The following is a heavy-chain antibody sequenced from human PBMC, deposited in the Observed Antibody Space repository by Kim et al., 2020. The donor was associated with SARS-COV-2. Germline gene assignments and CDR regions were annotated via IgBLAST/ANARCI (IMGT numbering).Heavy chain of an antibody. D-gene: IGHD6-13*01. V-gene: IGHV4-4*07. J-gene: IGHJ6*02. CDR3: ASLAAGYGLDV. Sequence: TTNYTPSLKIRVTMSVETSKTQVSLRLKSVTAADTAVYYCASLAAGYGLDVWGQGTTVTVSS. CDR2: TT.